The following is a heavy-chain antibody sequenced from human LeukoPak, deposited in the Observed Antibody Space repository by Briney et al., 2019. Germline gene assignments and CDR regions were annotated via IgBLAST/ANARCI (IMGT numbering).Heavy chain of an antibody. V-gene: IGHV3-53*01. Sequence: PGGSLRLSCAASGFSVSGNYLTWVRQAPGKGLEWASSISGSGPSTDYADSVKGRFTISRDKSKNTLYLQMNSLRAEDTAVYYCARLPTFYYDSSHYHYDYWGQGTLVTVSS. J-gene: IGHJ4*02. CDR2: ISGSGPST. D-gene: IGHD3-22*01. CDR3: ARLPTFYYDSSHYHYDY. CDR1: GFSVSGNY.